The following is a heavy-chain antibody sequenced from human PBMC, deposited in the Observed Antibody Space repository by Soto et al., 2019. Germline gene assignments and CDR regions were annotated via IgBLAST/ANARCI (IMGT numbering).Heavy chain of an antibody. V-gene: IGHV3-21*01. Sequence: GSLRLSCAASGFTFSSYSMNWVRQAPGKGLEWVSSISSSSSYIYYADSVKGRFTISRDNAKNSLYLQMNSLRAKDTAVYYCARDLGYQLPYDYWGQGTLVTVSS. CDR2: ISSSSSYI. CDR3: ARDLGYQLPYDY. D-gene: IGHD2-2*01. CDR1: GFTFSSYS. J-gene: IGHJ4*02.